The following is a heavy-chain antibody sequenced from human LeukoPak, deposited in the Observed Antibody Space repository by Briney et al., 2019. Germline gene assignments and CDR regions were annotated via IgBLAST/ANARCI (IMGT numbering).Heavy chain of an antibody. V-gene: IGHV4-4*07. J-gene: IGHJ2*01. CDR3: ARDASWNWYFDL. CDR1: GGSISNYY. CDR2: IYTSGST. Sequence: PSETLSLTCTVSGGSISNYYWIWIRQPAGKGLEWIGRIYTSGSTIYNPSLKSRVTMSVDTSKNQVSLNLYSVTAADTAVYYCARDASWNWYFDLWGRGTLVTVSS.